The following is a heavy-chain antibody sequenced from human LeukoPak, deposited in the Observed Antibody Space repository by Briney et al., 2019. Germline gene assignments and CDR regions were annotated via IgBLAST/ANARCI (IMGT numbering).Heavy chain of an antibody. J-gene: IGHJ4*02. D-gene: IGHD3-10*01. Sequence: GRSLRLSCAASGFTFSSYGMHWVRQAPGKGLEWVSAISGSGGSTYYADSVKGRFTISRDNSKNTLYLQMNGLRAEDTAVYYCARVVPPTDYGSGSYFWDPYYFDYWGQGTLVTVSS. CDR3: ARVVPPTDYGSGSYFWDPYYFDY. CDR1: GFTFSSYG. V-gene: IGHV3-23*01. CDR2: ISGSGGST.